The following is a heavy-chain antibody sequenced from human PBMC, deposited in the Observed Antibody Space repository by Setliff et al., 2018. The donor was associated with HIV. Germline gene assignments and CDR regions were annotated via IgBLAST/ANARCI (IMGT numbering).Heavy chain of an antibody. CDR2: ISPDGSAT. J-gene: IGHJ4*02. CDR1: GFVFTDHS. CDR3: MRSSTLPWELPYFDY. D-gene: IGHD1-26*01. V-gene: IGHV3-7*01. Sequence: GGSLRLSCAASGFVFTDHSFHWVRQAPGKGLEWVANISPDGSATYYVDSVKGRFTISRDNAKNSLYLQLNSLRVEDTAVYYCMRSSTLPWELPYFDYWGQGTLVTVSS.